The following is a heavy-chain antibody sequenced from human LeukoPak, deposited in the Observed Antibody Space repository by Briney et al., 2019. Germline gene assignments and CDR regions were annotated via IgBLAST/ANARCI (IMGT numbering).Heavy chain of an antibody. CDR3: ARDRGYAMDV. D-gene: IGHD1-1*01. J-gene: IGHJ6*02. CDR1: GLSISDNY. CDR2: IHSGGNI. Sequence: PGGSLRLSCAASGLSISDNYMSWVRQAPGKGLEWVSIIHSGGNIYYADSVKGRFTISRDNSKNTLYLQMNSLRAEDTAVYYCARDRGYAMDVWGQGTTVTVYS. V-gene: IGHV3-53*01.